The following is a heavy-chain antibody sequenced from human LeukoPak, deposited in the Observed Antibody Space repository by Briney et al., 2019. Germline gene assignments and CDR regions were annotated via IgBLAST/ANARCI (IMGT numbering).Heavy chain of an antibody. CDR1: GFTFSSYT. J-gene: IGHJ4*02. V-gene: IGHV3-48*01. CDR3: AKDLRIQLWLGYFDY. CDR2: ISSSGSTI. D-gene: IGHD5-18*01. Sequence: GGSLRLSCAASGFTFSSYTMNWVRQAPGKGLEWLSYISSSGSTIYYADSVKGRFTISRDNAKNSLYLQMNSLRAEDTAVYYCAKDLRIQLWLGYFDYWGQGTLVTVSS.